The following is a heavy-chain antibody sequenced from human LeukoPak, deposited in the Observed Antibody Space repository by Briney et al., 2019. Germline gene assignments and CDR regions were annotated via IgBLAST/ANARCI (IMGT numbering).Heavy chain of an antibody. D-gene: IGHD6-13*01. CDR1: GGSFSGYY. V-gene: IGHV4-34*01. Sequence: KPSETLSLTCAVYGGSFSGYYWSWIRQPPGKGLEWIGEINHSGSTNYNPSLKSRVTISVDTSKNQFSLKLSSVTAADTAVYYCARVSSSWTLSTFDYWGQGTLVTVSS. J-gene: IGHJ4*02. CDR2: INHSGST. CDR3: ARVSSSWTLSTFDY.